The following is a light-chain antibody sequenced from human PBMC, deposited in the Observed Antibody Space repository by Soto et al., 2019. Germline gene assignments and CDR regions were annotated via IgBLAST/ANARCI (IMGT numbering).Light chain of an antibody. Sequence: QSALTQPASVSGSPGQSITISCTGTISDVGGYNYVSWYQQHPGKAPKLMIYDVSNRPSGVSNRFSGSKSGNTASLTISGLQAEDEADYYCSSYTSSSTSVVFGGGTKVTVL. J-gene: IGLJ2*01. CDR1: ISDVGGYNY. V-gene: IGLV2-14*01. CDR3: SSYTSSSTSVV. CDR2: DVS.